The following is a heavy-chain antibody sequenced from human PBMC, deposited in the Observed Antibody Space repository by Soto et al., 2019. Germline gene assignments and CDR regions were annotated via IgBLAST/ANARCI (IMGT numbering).Heavy chain of an antibody. V-gene: IGHV3-23*01. Sequence: GSMRLSCAASGFTFSSYAMSWVRQAPGKGLEWASAISGSGGSTYYADSVKGRFTISRDNSKNTLYLQMNSLRAEDTAVYYCAKSPRIAAAEPFDYWGQGTLVTVSS. CDR1: GFTFSSYA. CDR2: ISGSGGST. CDR3: AKSPRIAAAEPFDY. J-gene: IGHJ4*02. D-gene: IGHD6-13*01.